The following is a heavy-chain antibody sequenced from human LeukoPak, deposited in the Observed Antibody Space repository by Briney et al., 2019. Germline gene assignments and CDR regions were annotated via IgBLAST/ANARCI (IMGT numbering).Heavy chain of an antibody. J-gene: IGHJ3*02. Sequence: PGGSLRLSCAASGLTVSSNYMNWVRQAPGKGLEWVAVLYSAGNTFYADSVKGRFTISRDNSKNTLYLQMNSLRAEDTALYYCARLIQPQGAFDIWGQGTMVTVSS. CDR3: ARLIQPQGAFDI. D-gene: IGHD3-16*01. CDR2: LYSAGNT. CDR1: GLTVSSNY. V-gene: IGHV3-53*01.